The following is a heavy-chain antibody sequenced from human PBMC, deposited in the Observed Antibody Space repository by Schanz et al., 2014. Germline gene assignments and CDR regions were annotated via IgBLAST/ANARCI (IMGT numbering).Heavy chain of an antibody. CDR3: ARGMSGYDCPDL. CDR1: GYTFTGHY. D-gene: IGHD5-12*01. J-gene: IGHJ5*02. CDR2: INPGPGGA. Sequence: QVQLVQSGAEGKKPGASVKVSCKASGYTFTGHYIQWVRQAPGQGLEWMGRINPGPGGATYAQNFRGRVTMTRDTSITTAYMELSNLGSDDTAVYYCARGMSGYDCPDLWGQGTLVTVSS. V-gene: IGHV1-2*06.